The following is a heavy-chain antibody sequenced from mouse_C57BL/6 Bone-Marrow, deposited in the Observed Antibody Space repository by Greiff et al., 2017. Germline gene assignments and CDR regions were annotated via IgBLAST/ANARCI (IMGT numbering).Heavy chain of an antibody. V-gene: IGHV1-81*01. D-gene: IGHD2-3*01. J-gene: IGHJ1*03. CDR1: GYTFTSYG. CDR2: IYPRSGNT. Sequence: QVQLQQSGAELARPGASVKLSCKASGYTFTSYGISWVKQRTGPGLEWIGEIYPRSGNTYYNEKFKGKATLTADKSSSTAYMELRSLTSEDSAVYFCARGWLLWYFDVWGTGTTVTVSS. CDR3: ARGWLLWYFDV.